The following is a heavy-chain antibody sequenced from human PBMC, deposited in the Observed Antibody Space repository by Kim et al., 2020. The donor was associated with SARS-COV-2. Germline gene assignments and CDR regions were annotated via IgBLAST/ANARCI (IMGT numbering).Heavy chain of an antibody. J-gene: IGHJ4*02. Sequence: SETLSLTCAVSGGSISSSNWWSWVRQPPGKGLEWIGEIYHSGSTNYNPSLKSRVTISVDKSKNQFSLKLSSVTAADTAVYYCARVPGPEWYSSGWYYFDYWGQGTLVTVSS. V-gene: IGHV4-4*02. CDR2: IYHSGST. CDR3: ARVPGPEWYSSGWYYFDY. CDR1: GGSISSSNW. D-gene: IGHD6-19*01.